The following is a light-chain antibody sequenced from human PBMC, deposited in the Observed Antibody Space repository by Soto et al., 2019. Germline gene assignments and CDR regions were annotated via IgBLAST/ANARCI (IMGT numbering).Light chain of an antibody. V-gene: IGKV3-11*01. CDR2: DAS. Sequence: EIVLTQSPGTLSLSPGERATLSCRASQSVNRYLAWYQQKPGQAPRLLIYDASNRATGIPARFSGSGSGTDFTLTISSLEPEDFAVYYCQQRLSWPPITFGQGTRLDNK. J-gene: IGKJ5*01. CDR1: QSVNRY. CDR3: QQRLSWPPIT.